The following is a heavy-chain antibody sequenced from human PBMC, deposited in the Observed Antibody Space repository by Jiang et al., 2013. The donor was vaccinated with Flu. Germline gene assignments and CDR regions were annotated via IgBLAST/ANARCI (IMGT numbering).Heavy chain of an antibody. J-gene: IGHJ6*02. V-gene: IGHV7-4-1*02. CDR2: INTNTGNP. CDR3: AGLPGGVAAAGTEVDV. D-gene: IGHD6-13*01. CDR1: GYTFTSYA. Sequence: KVSCKASGYTFTSYAMNWVRQAPGQGLEWMGWINTNTGNPTYAQGFTGRFVFSLDTSVSTAYLQISSLKAEDTAVYYCAGLPGGVAAAGTEVDVWGQGTTVTVSS.